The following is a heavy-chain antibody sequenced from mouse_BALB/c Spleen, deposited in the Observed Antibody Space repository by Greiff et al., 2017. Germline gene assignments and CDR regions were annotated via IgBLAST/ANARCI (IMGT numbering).Heavy chain of an antibody. Sequence: VKLMESGPGLVAPSQSLSITCTVSGFSLTDYGVSWIRQPPGKGLEWLGVIWGGGSTYYNSALKSRLSISKDNSKSQVFLKMNSLQTDDTAMYYGAKHCPKYYGSSPFAYWGQGTLVTVSA. CDR3: AKHCPKYYGSSPFAY. D-gene: IGHD1-1*01. CDR2: IWGGGST. J-gene: IGHJ3*01. CDR1: GFSLTDYG. V-gene: IGHV2-6-5*01.